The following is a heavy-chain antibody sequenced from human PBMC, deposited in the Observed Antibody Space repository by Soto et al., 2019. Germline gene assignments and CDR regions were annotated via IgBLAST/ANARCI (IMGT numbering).Heavy chain of an antibody. Sequence: QVHLVESGGGVVQPGRSLRLSCAASGFSFSTYGMHWVRQAPGKGLEWVAFISNDGSNKYYADSVKGRFTISRDNSKNTLYLQMNSLRAEDTAVYDCAKGFGNYWDFDYWGQGTLVTVSS. CDR3: AKGFGNYWDFDY. V-gene: IGHV3-30*18. D-gene: IGHD1-26*01. CDR2: ISNDGSNK. J-gene: IGHJ4*02. CDR1: GFSFSTYG.